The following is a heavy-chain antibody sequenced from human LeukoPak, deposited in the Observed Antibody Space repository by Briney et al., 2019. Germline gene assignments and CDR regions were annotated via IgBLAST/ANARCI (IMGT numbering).Heavy chain of an antibody. CDR2: IYYRGGT. CDR3: ARLGCSGGSCPLDY. D-gene: IGHD2-15*01. CDR1: GGSLIDYF. Sequence: SETLSLTCTVSGGSLIDYFWSWIRQPPGKGLEWIGYIYYRGGTDYSPSLKSRVTISVDTSKNQFSLKLSSVTAADTAVYYCARLGCSGGSCPLDYWGQGTLVTVSS. J-gene: IGHJ4*02. V-gene: IGHV4-59*01.